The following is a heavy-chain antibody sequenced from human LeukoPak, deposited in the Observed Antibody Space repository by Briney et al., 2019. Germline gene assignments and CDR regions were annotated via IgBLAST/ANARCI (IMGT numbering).Heavy chain of an antibody. CDR2: IKKDGSEK. CDR1: GFTFNAYW. D-gene: IGHD2-15*01. J-gene: IGHJ3*02. CDR3: ATGGSGAFDI. Sequence: PGGSLRLSCAGSGFTFNAYWMHWVRQAPGKGLEWVANIKKDGSEKYYVDSVKGRFTISRDNAKNSLYLQMNSLRAEDTAVYYCATGGSGAFDIWGQGTMVTVSS. V-gene: IGHV3-7*05.